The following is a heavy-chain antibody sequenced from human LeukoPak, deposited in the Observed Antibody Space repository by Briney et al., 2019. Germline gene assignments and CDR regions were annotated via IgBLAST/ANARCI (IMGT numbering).Heavy chain of an antibody. D-gene: IGHD3-9*01. Sequence: GGSLRLSCAASGFTFSSYSMNWVRQAPGKGLEWVSSISSSSSYIYSADSVKGRFTISRDNAKNSLYLQMNSLRVEDTAVYYCAREILTGYTSMDVWGKGTTVTISS. V-gene: IGHV3-21*01. CDR3: AREILTGYTSMDV. J-gene: IGHJ6*04. CDR1: GFTFSSYS. CDR2: ISSSSSYI.